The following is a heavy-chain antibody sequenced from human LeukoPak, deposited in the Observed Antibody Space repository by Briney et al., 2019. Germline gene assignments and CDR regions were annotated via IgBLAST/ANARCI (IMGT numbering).Heavy chain of an antibody. CDR3: ARGHSYIVVVVAALDY. D-gene: IGHD2-15*01. V-gene: IGHV4-34*01. J-gene: IGHJ4*02. CDR2: INHSGST. CDR1: GGSFSGYY. Sequence: PSETLSLTCAVYGGSFSGYYWSWIRQPPGKGPEWIGEINHSGSTNYNPSLKSRVTISVDTSKNQFSLKLSSVTAADTAVYYCARGHSYIVVVVAALDYWGQGTLVTVSS.